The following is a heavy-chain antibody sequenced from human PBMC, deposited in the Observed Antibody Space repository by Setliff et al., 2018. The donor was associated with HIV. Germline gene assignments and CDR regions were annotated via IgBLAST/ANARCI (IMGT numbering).Heavy chain of an antibody. D-gene: IGHD2-2*01. J-gene: IGHJ5*02. CDR2: ISWDGGGT. CDR3: AKGIIPAGLFHDL. CDR1: GFTFDDYA. V-gene: IGHV3-43D*04. Sequence: QPGGSLRLSCAASGFTFDDYAMRWVRQAPGKGLEWVSLISWDGGGTYYADSVKGRFTISRDNSKNSLYLQMDSLRVEDTALYYRAKGIIPAGLFHDLWGQGTLVTVSS.